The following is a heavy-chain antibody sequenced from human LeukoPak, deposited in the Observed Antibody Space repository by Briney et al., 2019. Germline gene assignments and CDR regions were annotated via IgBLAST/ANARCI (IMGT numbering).Heavy chain of an antibody. CDR1: GGSISSGGYS. V-gene: IGHV4-30-2*01. CDR3: ARVRGYSLDY. J-gene: IGHJ4*02. Sequence: PSQTLSLTCAVSGGSISSGGYSWSWIRQPPGKGLEWIGCIYHSGSTYYNPSLKSRVTISVDRSRNQFSLKLSSVTAADTAVYYCARVRGYSLDYWGQGTLVTVSS. CDR2: IYHSGST. D-gene: IGHD5-18*01.